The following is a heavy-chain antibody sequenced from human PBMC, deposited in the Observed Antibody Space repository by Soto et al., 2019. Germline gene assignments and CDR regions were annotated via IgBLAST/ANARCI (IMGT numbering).Heavy chain of an antibody. Sequence: ASVKVSCKASGYTFTNYGISWVRQAPGQGLEWMGWISAYNGDTNYAQKLQGRATMTTDTSTSTAYMELRSLRSDDTAVYYCARISGFWSGYYYYYYGMDVWGQGTTVTVSS. J-gene: IGHJ6*02. CDR1: GYTFTNYG. CDR2: ISAYNGDT. CDR3: ARISGFWSGYYYYYYGMDV. V-gene: IGHV1-18*04. D-gene: IGHD3-3*01.